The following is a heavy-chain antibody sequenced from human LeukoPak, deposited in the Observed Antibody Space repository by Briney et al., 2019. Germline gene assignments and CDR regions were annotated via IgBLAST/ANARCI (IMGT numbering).Heavy chain of an antibody. CDR1: GGSISSSSYY. Sequence: PSETLSLTCTVSGGSISSSSYYWGWIRQPPGKGLEWIGSIYHSGSTYYNPSLKSRVTISVDTSKNQFSLKLSSVTAADTAVYYCARDSGGGAFDIWGQGTMVTVSS. V-gene: IGHV4-39*07. CDR2: IYHSGST. J-gene: IGHJ3*02. D-gene: IGHD3-10*01. CDR3: ARDSGGGAFDI.